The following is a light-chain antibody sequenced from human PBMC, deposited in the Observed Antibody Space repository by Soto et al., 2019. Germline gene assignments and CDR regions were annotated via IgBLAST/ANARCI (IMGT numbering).Light chain of an antibody. CDR3: LLSFSGTHVV. Sequence: QAVVTQEPSLTVSPGGTVTLTCGSSTGAVTSGHYPYWFQQKSGQAPRALNYDTSNKHSWTPARFSGSLLGGKAALTLSGVQPEDEAEYYCLLSFSGTHVVFGGGTKLTVL. J-gene: IGLJ2*01. V-gene: IGLV7-46*01. CDR2: DTS. CDR1: TGAVTSGHY.